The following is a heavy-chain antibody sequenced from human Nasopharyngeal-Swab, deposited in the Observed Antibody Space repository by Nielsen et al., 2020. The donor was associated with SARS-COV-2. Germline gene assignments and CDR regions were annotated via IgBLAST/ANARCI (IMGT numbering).Heavy chain of an antibody. Sequence: GVLKISCAASGFTFSTYAMTWVRQAPGKGLEWVSTIDAGGGNTWYADSVKGRFTISRGNSKSTLYLQMNSLRADDTAVYYCADPPFSEYWGQGTLVTVSS. J-gene: IGHJ4*02. CDR3: ADPPFSEY. CDR1: GFTFSTYA. V-gene: IGHV3-23*01. CDR2: IDAGGGNT.